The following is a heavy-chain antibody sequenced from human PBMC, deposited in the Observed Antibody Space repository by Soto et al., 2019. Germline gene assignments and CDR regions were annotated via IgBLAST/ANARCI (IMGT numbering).Heavy chain of an antibody. V-gene: IGHV5-51*01. CDR1: GYTFINNW. CDR3: RTQWLD. J-gene: IGHJ4*02. D-gene: IGHD6-19*01. CDR2: IYPGLSET. Sequence: GESLKISCQASGYTFINNWIGWVRQKPGKGLEWLGIIYPGLSETRYSPSFRGHVTISVDKTLNTLYLQMSSLKTEDTAVYYCRTQWLDWGQGTLVTVSS.